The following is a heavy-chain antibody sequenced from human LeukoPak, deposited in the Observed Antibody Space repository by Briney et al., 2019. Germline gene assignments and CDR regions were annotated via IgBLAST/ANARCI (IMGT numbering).Heavy chain of an antibody. CDR2: ISYDGSNK. Sequence: GGSLRLSCAASGFTLSSYGIHWVRQDPGKGLEWVAVISYDGSNKYYADSVKGRFTISRDNSKNTLYLQMNSLRAEDTAVYYCARDSVGGTATLDYWGQGTLVTVSS. V-gene: IGHV3-30*03. J-gene: IGHJ4*02. CDR1: GFTLSSYG. D-gene: IGHD1-26*01. CDR3: ARDSVGGTATLDY.